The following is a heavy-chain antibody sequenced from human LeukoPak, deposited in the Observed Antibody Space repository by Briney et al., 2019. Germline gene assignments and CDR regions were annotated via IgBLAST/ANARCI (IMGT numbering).Heavy chain of an antibody. CDR1: GYTFTSYG. V-gene: IGHV1-18*01. D-gene: IGHD3-9*01. CDR2: ISAYNGNT. CDR3: AKIGDILTGYPYYFDY. J-gene: IGHJ4*02. Sequence: ASVKVSCKASGYTFTSYGISWVRQAPGQGLEWMGWISAYNGNTNYAQKLQGRVTMTTDTSTSTAYMELRSLRAEDTAVYYCAKIGDILTGYPYYFDYWGQGTLVTVSS.